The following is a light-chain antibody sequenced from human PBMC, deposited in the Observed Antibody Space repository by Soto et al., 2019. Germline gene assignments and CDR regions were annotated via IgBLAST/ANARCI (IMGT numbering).Light chain of an antibody. CDR3: QQSYNTPLT. Sequence: IEVTQSPSSLAASVGDRVTITCRASQTISTYVNWYRQKSGAAPELLIYDASTLQSGVPSRFRGGGSGTEFTLTNSSLQLDDFATYYCQQSYNTPLTFGQGTKVEIK. V-gene: IGKV1-39*01. CDR1: QTISTY. CDR2: DAS. J-gene: IGKJ1*01.